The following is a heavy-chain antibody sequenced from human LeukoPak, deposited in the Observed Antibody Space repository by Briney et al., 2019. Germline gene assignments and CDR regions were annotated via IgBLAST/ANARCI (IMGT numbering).Heavy chain of an antibody. D-gene: IGHD1-26*01. Sequence: GGSLRLSCAASGFTFSSYAMSWVRQAPGKGLEWVSAISGSGGSTYYADSVKGRFTISRDNSKNTLYLQMNSLRAEDTAVYYCARKRQVGAISPDAVDIWGQGTMVTVSS. V-gene: IGHV3-23*01. J-gene: IGHJ3*02. CDR1: GFTFSSYA. CDR3: ARKRQVGAISPDAVDI. CDR2: ISGSGGST.